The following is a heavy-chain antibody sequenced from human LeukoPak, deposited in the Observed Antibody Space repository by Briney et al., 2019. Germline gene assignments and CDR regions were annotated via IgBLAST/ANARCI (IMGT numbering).Heavy chain of an antibody. Sequence: GGSLRLSCSASGFNFNNYAMNWVRQAPGKGLEYVSAISSNGGSTYYADSVKGRCTISRDNSKNTLYLQMSSLRAEDTAVFYCGLAAYYYDSSGSDDAFDIWGQGTMVIVSS. J-gene: IGHJ3*02. CDR3: GLAAYYYDSSGSDDAFDI. CDR1: GFNFNNYA. CDR2: ISSNGGST. D-gene: IGHD3-22*01. V-gene: IGHV3-64D*08.